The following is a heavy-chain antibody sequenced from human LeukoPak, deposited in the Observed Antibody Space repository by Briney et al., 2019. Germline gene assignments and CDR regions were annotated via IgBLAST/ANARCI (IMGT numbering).Heavy chain of an antibody. V-gene: IGHV4-38-2*01. J-gene: IGHJ4*02. CDR1: GFTFSSYD. CDR3: ARPFLRFSSGWHFDY. CDR2: IYHSGST. Sequence: GTLRLSCAASGFTFSSYDMSWVRQPPGKGLEWIGSIYHSGSTYYNPSLKSRVTISVDTSKNQFSLKLSSVTAADTAIYYCARPFLRFSSGWHFDYWGQGILVTVSS. D-gene: IGHD6-19*01.